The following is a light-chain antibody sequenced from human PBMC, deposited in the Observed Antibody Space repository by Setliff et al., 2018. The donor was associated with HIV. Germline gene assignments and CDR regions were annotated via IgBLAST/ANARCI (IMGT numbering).Light chain of an antibody. CDR2: GNS. V-gene: IGLV1-40*01. Sequence: VLTQPPSVSGAPGQRVTISCTGSSSNIGAGYDVHWYQQLPGTAPKILIYGNSNRPSGVPDRFSGSKSGTSASLAITGLQAEDEADYYCQSYDSSLSGSYVFGTGTKV. CDR3: QSYDSSLSGSYV. CDR1: SSNIGAGYD. J-gene: IGLJ1*01.